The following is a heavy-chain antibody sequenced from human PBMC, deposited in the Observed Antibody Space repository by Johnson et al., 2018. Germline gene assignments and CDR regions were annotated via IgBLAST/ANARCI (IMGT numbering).Heavy chain of an antibody. CDR3: AGTALCCSGGSCLTLMDV. CDR1: GFTFSSYS. D-gene: IGHD2-15*01. Sequence: EVQLVESGGGLVQPGRSLRLSCAASGFTFSSYSMNWVRQAPGKGLEWVSSISSSSSYIYYADSVKGRFTISRDNAKNSLYLQMNSLRAADTAAYYCAGTALCCSGGSCLTLMDVWGQGTTVTVSS. J-gene: IGHJ6*02. CDR2: ISSSSSYI. V-gene: IGHV3-21*01.